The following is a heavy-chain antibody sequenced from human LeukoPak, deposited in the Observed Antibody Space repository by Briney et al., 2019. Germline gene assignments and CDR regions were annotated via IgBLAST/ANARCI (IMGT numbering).Heavy chain of an antibody. CDR1: GGSISSYY. CDR3: ARVWFGERYYYYYYYMDV. Sequence: SETLSLTCTVSGGSISSYYWSWIRQPPGKGLEWIGYIYYSGSTNYNPSLKSRVTLSVDTSKNQFSLKLSSVTAADTAVYYCARVWFGERYYYYYYYMDVWGKGTTVTVSS. J-gene: IGHJ6*03. D-gene: IGHD3-10*01. V-gene: IGHV4-59*08. CDR2: IYYSGST.